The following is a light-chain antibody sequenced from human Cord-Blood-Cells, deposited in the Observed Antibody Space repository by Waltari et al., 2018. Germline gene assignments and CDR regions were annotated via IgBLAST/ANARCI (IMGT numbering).Light chain of an antibody. CDR3: QQSYSTPWT. J-gene: IGKJ1*01. Sequence: DIQMTQSPSSLSASVGDRVTITCRASQSISSYLNWYQQKPGKAPKRLIYAASSLQSGVPSMFSGSGSVTDFTLTISSLQPEDFATYYCQQSYSTPWTFGQGTKVEIK. CDR2: AAS. CDR1: QSISSY. V-gene: IGKV1-39*01.